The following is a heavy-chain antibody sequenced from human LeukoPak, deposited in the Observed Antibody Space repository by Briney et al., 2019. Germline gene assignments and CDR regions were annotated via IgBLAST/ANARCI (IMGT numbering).Heavy chain of an antibody. J-gene: IGHJ3*02. D-gene: IGHD4-11*01. CDR3: AGKTTVLGNDAFDI. V-gene: IGHV3-20*04. Sequence: PGGSLRLSCAASGFTFDDYGMSWVRQAPGKGLEWVSGINWNGGSTGYADSVKGRFTISRDNAKNSQYLQMNSLRAEDTALYYCAGKTTVLGNDAFDIWGQGTMVTVSS. CDR2: INWNGGST. CDR1: GFTFDDYG.